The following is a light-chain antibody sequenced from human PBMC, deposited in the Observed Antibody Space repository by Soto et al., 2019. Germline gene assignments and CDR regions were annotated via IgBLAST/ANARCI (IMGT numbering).Light chain of an antibody. CDR1: NSNIGRNT. J-gene: IGLJ3*02. CDR3: AAWDESPNVPV. Sequence: QSVLTQPPSASGTPGQRVTISCSGSNSNIGRNTVNWYQQFPGAAPNLLIQSDNERPSGVPDRFSGSRSVTSASLAISGLQSEDEADYYCAAWDESPNVPVFGGGTKLTVL. CDR2: SDN. V-gene: IGLV1-44*01.